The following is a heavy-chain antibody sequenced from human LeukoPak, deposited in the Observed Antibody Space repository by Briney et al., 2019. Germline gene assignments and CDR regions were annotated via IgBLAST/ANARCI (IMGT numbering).Heavy chain of an antibody. V-gene: IGHV4-34*01. Sequence: SETLSLTCAVYGGSFSGYYWSWIRQPPGKGLEWIGEINHSGSTNYNPSLKSRVTISVDTSKNQFSLKLSSVTAADTAVYYCARVLLWFGELYSNWFDPWAREPWSPSPQ. CDR1: GGSFSGYY. CDR3: ARVLLWFGELYSNWFDP. D-gene: IGHD3-10*01. J-gene: IGHJ5*02. CDR2: INHSGST.